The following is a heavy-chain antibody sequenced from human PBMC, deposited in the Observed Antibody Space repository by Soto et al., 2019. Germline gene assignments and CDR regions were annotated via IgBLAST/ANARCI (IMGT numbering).Heavy chain of an antibody. Sequence: AGETLSLPCTVSGGSITSRDYYWGWMGQPPGKGLEWIGNIYYIGSTSYNPSLKSRVTISVDTSKNQLSLRLSSVTAAATAVYFYARQKLLSGYAYGFGGYYFDSWGQGTLVTVSS. CDR3: ARQKLLSGYAYGFGGYYFDS. CDR2: IYYIGST. V-gene: IGHV4-39*01. D-gene: IGHD3-3*01. CDR1: GGSITSRDYY. J-gene: IGHJ4*02.